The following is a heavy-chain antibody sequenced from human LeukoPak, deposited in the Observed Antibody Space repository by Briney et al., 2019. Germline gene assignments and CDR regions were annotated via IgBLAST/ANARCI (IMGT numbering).Heavy chain of an antibody. V-gene: IGHV3-33*01. J-gene: IGHJ4*02. CDR3: ARYNSGTIDY. Sequence: GGSLRLSCAASGFTFRSYGMHWVRQAPGKGLEWVAVIWYDGSNEYYADSVKGRFTISRDNSKNTLYLQMNSLRAEDTAVYHCARYNSGTIDYWGQGTLVTASS. CDR1: GFTFRSYG. CDR2: IWYDGSNE. D-gene: IGHD1-1*01.